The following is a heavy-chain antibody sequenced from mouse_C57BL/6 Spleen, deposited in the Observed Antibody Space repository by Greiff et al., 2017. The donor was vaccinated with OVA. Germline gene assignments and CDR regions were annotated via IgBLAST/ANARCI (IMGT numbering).Heavy chain of an antibody. CDR2: INPSSGYN. CDR3: ARGDDGAMDY. CDR1: GYTFTSYW. D-gene: IGHD2-13*01. Sequence: QVQLQQSGAELAKPGASVKLSCKASGYTFTSYWMHWVKQRPGQGLEWIGYINPSSGYNKYNQKFKDKATLTAVKSSSTAYMQLSSLTYEDSAVYYCARGDDGAMDYWGQGTSVTVSS. J-gene: IGHJ4*01. V-gene: IGHV1-7*01.